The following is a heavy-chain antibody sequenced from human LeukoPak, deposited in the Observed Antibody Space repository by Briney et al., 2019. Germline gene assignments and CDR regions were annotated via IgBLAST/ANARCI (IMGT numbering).Heavy chain of an antibody. V-gene: IGHV1-46*01. CDR1: GYTFTSYY. CDR2: INPSGGST. D-gene: IGHD2-15*01. J-gene: IGHJ4*02. CDR3: ARDSRYCSGGSCSPFLY. Sequence: GASVKVSCKASGYTFTSYYMHWVRQAPGQGLEWMGIINPSGGSTSYAQKFQGRVTMTRDTSTSTVYMELSSLRSDDTAVYYCARDSRYCSGGSCSPFLYWGQGTLVTVSS.